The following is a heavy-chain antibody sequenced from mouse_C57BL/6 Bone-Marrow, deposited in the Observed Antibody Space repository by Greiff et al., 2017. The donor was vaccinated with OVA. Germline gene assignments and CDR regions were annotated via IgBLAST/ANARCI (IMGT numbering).Heavy chain of an antibody. Sequence: VQLQQSGAELVRPGASVKLSCTASGFNIKDDYMHWVKQRPEQGLEWIGWIDPENGDTEYASKFQGNATITADTSSNTTYLQLSSLTSEDTAVYYCTYIATVGFDYWVQGTTLTVSS. V-gene: IGHV14-4*01. CDR2: IDPENGDT. CDR1: GFNIKDDY. D-gene: IGHD1-1*01. CDR3: TYIATVGFDY. J-gene: IGHJ2*01.